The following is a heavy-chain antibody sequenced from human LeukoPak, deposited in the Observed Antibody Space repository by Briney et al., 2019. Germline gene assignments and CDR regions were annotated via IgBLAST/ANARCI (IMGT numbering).Heavy chain of an antibody. J-gene: IGHJ4*02. CDR2: IYYSGST. V-gene: IGHV4-59*08. Sequence: SETLSLTCTVSGGSISSYYWSWIRQPPGKGLEWTGYIYYSGSTNYNPSLKSRVTISVDTSKNQFSLKLSSVTAADTAVYYCARRRGYSYSDWGQGTLVTVSS. CDR1: GGSISSYY. D-gene: IGHD5-18*01. CDR3: ARRRGYSYSD.